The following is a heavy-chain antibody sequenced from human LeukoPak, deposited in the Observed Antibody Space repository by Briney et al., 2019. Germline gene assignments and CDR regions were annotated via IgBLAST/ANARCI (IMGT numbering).Heavy chain of an antibody. D-gene: IGHD5-24*01. CDR2: INHSGST. V-gene: IGHV4-34*01. CDR3: ARESLAWLQSRTSWFDP. Sequence: SETLSLTCAVQGGSFSGYYWSWIRQPPGKGLEWVGEINHSGSTNHNPSLKRRVTLAVSTSHKHFSLKLDSVTTADTDVYYCARESLAWLQSRTSWFDPWGQGTLVTVSS. J-gene: IGHJ5*02. CDR1: GGSFSGYY.